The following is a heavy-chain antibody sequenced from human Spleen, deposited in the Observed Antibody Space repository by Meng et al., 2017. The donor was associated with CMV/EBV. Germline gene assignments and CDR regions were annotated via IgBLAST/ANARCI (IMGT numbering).Heavy chain of an antibody. CDR3: ALGPGRRLWHYYYGMDV. Sequence: SETLSLTCTFFGGSISSGDYYWSWIRKPPGKGLEWIGYIYYSGSTYYNPSLKTRVTISVDTSKNQFSLKLSSVTAADTAVYYCALGPGRRLWHYYYGMDVWGQGTTVTVSS. D-gene: IGHD1-14*01. CDR1: GGSISSGDYY. V-gene: IGHV4-30-4*08. CDR2: IYYSGST. J-gene: IGHJ6*02.